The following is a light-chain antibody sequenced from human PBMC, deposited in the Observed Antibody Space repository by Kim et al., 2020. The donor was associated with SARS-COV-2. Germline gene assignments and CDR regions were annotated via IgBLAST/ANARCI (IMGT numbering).Light chain of an antibody. J-gene: IGLJ2*01. CDR3: SSYAGSNNLV. CDR1: SRAVGGHTY. V-gene: IGLV2-8*01. CDR2: EVS. Sequence: GQSVTISCTGTSRAVGGHTYVSWYQHHPGKAPNLMIYEVSKRPSGVPDRFSGSKSGNPASLTVSGLPAEDEADYYCSSYAGSNNLVFGGGTQLTVL.